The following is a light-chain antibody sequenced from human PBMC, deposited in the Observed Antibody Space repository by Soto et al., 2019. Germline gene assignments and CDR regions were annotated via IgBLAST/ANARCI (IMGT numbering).Light chain of an antibody. CDR3: QQYGDSVT. V-gene: IGKV3D-20*01. CDR2: DAS. Sequence: EIVLTQSPATLSLSPGERATLSCGASQSLDNYLAWYQQKPGLAPRLLIYDASNRATGIPDRFSGSGSGTDFTLTISRLEPEDFAVYYCQQYGDSVTFGQGTRL. J-gene: IGKJ5*01. CDR1: QSLDNY.